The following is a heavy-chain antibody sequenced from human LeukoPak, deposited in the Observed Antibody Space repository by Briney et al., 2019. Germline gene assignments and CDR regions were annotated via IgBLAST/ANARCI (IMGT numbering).Heavy chain of an antibody. D-gene: IGHD3-22*01. Sequence: PSEARSLTCTLSGGCISSGDYYWSWIRHPPGKGLEWIGYIYYSGSTYYNPSLKSRVTISVDTSKNQFSLKLSSVTAADTAVYYCARVYYYDNSGYGKDYFDYWGQGTLVTVSS. CDR1: GGCISSGDYY. CDR3: ARVYYYDNSGYGKDYFDY. V-gene: IGHV4-30-4*01. J-gene: IGHJ4*02. CDR2: IYYSGST.